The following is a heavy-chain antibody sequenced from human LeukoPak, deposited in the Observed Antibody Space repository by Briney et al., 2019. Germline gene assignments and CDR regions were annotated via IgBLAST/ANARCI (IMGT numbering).Heavy chain of an antibody. CDR3: ARVKAAAGTYFDY. Sequence: PGGSLRLSCVASGFTFSSYTMNWVRQAPGKGLEWVSSISSSSSFFYSADSVKGRFTISRDNAKNSLYLQMNSLRAEDTAVYYCARVKAAAGTYFDYWGQGTLVTVSS. CDR2: ISSSSSFF. CDR1: GFTFSSYT. J-gene: IGHJ4*02. V-gene: IGHV3-21*04. D-gene: IGHD6-13*01.